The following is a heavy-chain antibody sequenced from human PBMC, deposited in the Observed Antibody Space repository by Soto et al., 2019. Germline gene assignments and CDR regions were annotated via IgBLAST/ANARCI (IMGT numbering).Heavy chain of an antibody. CDR1: GGSFSGYY. J-gene: IGHJ6*03. V-gene: IGHV4-34*01. CDR2: INHSGST. CDR3: ARGHSYCSGGSCPSYYYYMDV. Sequence: SETLSLTCAVYGGSFSGYYWSWIRQPPGKGLEWIGEINHSGSTNYNPSLKSRVTISVDTSKNQFSLKLSSVTAADTAVYYCARGHSYCSGGSCPSYYYYMDVWGKGTTVTVSS. D-gene: IGHD2-15*01.